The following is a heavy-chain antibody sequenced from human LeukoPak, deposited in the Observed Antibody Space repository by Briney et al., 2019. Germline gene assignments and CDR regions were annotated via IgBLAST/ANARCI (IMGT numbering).Heavy chain of an antibody. Sequence: ASVKVSCKASGGTFSSYAISWVRQAPGQGLEWMGWISVYNGKTNYAENFQGRVTMTTDTSTSTAYMELRSLRSDDTAVYYCAGDCSTTSCSVDYWGQGTLVTVSS. V-gene: IGHV1-18*01. D-gene: IGHD2-2*01. CDR2: ISVYNGKT. J-gene: IGHJ4*02. CDR3: AGDCSTTSCSVDY. CDR1: GGTFSSYA.